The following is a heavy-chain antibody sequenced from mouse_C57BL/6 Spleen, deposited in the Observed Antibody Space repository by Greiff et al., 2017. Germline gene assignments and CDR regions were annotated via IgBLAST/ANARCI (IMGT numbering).Heavy chain of an antibody. V-gene: IGHV1-59*01. CDR1: GYTFTSYW. D-gene: IGHD4-1*01. Sequence: QVQLQQPGAELVRPGTSVKLSCKASGYTFTSYWMHWVKQRPGQGLEWIGVIVPSDSYTNYNQKFKGKATLTVDTSSSTAYMQLSSLTSEDSAVYYCARGTGEDYYAMDDWGKGTSVTVSS. J-gene: IGHJ4*01. CDR3: ARGTGEDYYAMDD. CDR2: IVPSDSYT.